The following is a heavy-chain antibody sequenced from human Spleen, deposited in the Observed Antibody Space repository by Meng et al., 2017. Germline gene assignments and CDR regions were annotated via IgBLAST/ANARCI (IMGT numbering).Heavy chain of an antibody. CDR1: GGSFSGYY. D-gene: IGHD3-10*01. Sequence: QVQLQQWGAGLLKPSGTLSLTCAVYGGSFSGYYWSWIRQPPGKGLEWIGEINHSGSTNYNPSLKSRVTISVDTSKNQFSLKLSSVTAADTAVYYCARSPRVGVLGYWGQGTLVTVSS. CDR3: ARSPRVGVLGY. J-gene: IGHJ4*02. V-gene: IGHV4-34*01. CDR2: INHSGST.